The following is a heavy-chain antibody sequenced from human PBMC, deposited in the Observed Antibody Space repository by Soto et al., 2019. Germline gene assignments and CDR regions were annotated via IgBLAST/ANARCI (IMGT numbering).Heavy chain of an antibody. V-gene: IGHV4-39*01. CDR3: ARLRTYYYGSGSYSPWFDP. Sequence: SETLSLTCTVSGGSISSSSYYWGWIRQPPGKGLEWIGSIYYSGSTYYNPSLKSRVTISVDTSKNQFSLKLSSVTAADTAVYYCARLRTYYYGSGSYSPWFDPWGQGTLVTVSS. CDR2: IYYSGST. D-gene: IGHD3-10*01. J-gene: IGHJ5*02. CDR1: GGSISSSSYY.